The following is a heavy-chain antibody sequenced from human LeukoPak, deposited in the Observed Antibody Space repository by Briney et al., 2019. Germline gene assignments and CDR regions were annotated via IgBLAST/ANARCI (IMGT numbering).Heavy chain of an antibody. D-gene: IGHD3-10*01. CDR1: GGSISGYY. J-gene: IGHJ4*02. CDR3: ARLAYGSGSPVDY. Sequence: SETLSLTCTVSGGSISGYYWSWIRQPPGKGLEWIGYIYYSGSTNYNPSLKSRVTISVDTSKNQFSLKLSSVTAADTAVYYCARLAYGSGSPVDYWGQGTLVTVSS. V-gene: IGHV4-59*01. CDR2: IYYSGST.